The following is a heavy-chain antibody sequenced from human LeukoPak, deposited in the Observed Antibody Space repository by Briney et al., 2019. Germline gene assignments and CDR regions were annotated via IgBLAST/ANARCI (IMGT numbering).Heavy chain of an antibody. CDR2: INHSGST. CDR3: ARDLLIAAPGVDY. CDR1: GGSFSGFY. D-gene: IGHD6-13*01. Sequence: SETLSLTCAVYGGSFSGFYWSWIRQPPGKGLEWIGGINHSGSTNYNPSLKSRVTISVDTSKNQFSLKLSSVTAADTAVYYCARDLLIAAPGVDYWGQGTLVTVSS. V-gene: IGHV4-34*01. J-gene: IGHJ4*02.